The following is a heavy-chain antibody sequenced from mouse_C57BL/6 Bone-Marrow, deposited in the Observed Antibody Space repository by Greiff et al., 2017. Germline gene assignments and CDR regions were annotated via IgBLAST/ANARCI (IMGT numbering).Heavy chain of an antibody. CDR3: ARELRPHYFDY. D-gene: IGHD3-2*02. CDR2: IDPSDSYT. J-gene: IGHJ2*01. V-gene: IGHV1-69*01. CDR1: GYTFTSYW. Sequence: VQLQQPGAELVMPGASVKLSCKASGYTFTSYWMHWVKQRPGQGLEWIGEIDPSDSYTNYNQKFKGKSTLTVDKSSSTAYMQLSSLTSEDAAVYYSARELRPHYFDYWGQGTTLTVSS.